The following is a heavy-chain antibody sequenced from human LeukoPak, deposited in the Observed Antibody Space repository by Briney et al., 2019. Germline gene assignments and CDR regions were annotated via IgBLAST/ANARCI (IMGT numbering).Heavy chain of an antibody. CDR3: AKDQGVVAATPYYFDY. CDR2: IRYDGSNK. J-gene: IGHJ4*02. D-gene: IGHD2-15*01. V-gene: IGHV3-30*02. Sequence: PGGSLRLSCAASGFTFSSYGMHWVRQAPGKGLEWVAFIRYDGSNKYYADSVKGGFTISRDNSKNTLYLQMNSLRAEDTAVYYCAKDQGVVAATPYYFDYWGQGTLVTVSS. CDR1: GFTFSSYG.